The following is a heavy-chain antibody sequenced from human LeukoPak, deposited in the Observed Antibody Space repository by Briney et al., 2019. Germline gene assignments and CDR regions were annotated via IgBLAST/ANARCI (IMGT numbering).Heavy chain of an antibody. J-gene: IGHJ4*02. CDR2: INHSGST. V-gene: IGHV4-34*01. Sequence: SETLSLTCAVYGGSFSGYYWSWIRQPPGKGLERIGEINHSGSTNYNPSLKSRVTISVDTSKNQFSLKLSSVTAADTAVYYCARATGIAVAGTGGVFDYWGQGTLVTVSS. CDR3: ARATGIAVAGTGGVFDY. CDR1: GGSFSGYY. D-gene: IGHD6-19*01.